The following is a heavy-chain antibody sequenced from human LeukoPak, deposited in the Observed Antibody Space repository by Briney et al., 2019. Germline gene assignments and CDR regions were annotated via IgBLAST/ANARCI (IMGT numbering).Heavy chain of an antibody. CDR2: IHHSGST. D-gene: IGHD3-22*01. CDR3: VRYYYDSSGQGYYFDY. CDR1: GGSINSSDW. J-gene: IGHJ4*02. V-gene: IGHV4-4*02. Sequence: PSETLSLICAVSGGSINSSDWWTWVRQSPGKGLEWIGEIHHSGSTNYNPSLKSRITISIDKPKNKFSLRLWSVTAADTAVYYCVRYYYDSSGQGYYFDYWGQGTLVTVSS.